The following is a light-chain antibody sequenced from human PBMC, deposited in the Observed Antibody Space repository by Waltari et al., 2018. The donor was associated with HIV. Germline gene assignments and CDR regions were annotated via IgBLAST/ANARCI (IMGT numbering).Light chain of an antibody. CDR3: CSYVGSSTLL. CDR1: STDVGVYNY. V-gene: IGLV2-23*02. Sequence: PGQSITISCAGGSTDVGVYNYVSGYQQYPGKVPKVVSYDVTERPSGVSNRFSGSKSGNTASRTISGLQADDEADYHCCSYVGSSTLLFGGGTKVTVL. CDR2: DVT. J-gene: IGLJ3*02.